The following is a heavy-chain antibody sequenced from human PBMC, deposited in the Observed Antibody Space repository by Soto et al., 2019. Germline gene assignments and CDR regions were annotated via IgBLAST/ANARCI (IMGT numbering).Heavy chain of an antibody. CDR1: GGTFSGYS. CDR3: CSGLHRLLPGGY. CDR2: INLSGST. J-gene: IGHJ4*02. D-gene: IGHD2-15*01. V-gene: IGHV4-34*08. Sequence: PWETLSLTCAVYGGTFSGYSLRWIRQPPGKGLEWVGEINLSGSTNYNPYFKSRVTILVDKTNNKFLLQLMSVTAADTTVDYCCSGLHRLLPGGYWGQGTLVTVSS.